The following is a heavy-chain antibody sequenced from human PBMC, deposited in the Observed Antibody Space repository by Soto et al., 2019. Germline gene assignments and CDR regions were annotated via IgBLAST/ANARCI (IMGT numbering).Heavy chain of an antibody. J-gene: IGHJ6*03. CDR3: ARASYDFWSGYPETPYYYYYYMDV. CDR2: IYYSGST. V-gene: IGHV4-59*01. CDR1: GGSISSYY. D-gene: IGHD3-3*01. Sequence: SETLSLTCTVSGGSISSYYWSWIRQPPGKGLEWIGYIYYSGSTNYNPSLKSRVTISVDTSKNQFSLKLSSVTAADTAVYYCARASYDFWSGYPETPYYYYYYMDVWGKGTTVTVSS.